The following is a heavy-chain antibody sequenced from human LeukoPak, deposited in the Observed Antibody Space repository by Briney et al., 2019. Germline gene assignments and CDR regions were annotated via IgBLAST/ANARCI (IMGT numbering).Heavy chain of an antibody. CDR1: GFTFSSYS. J-gene: IGHJ4*02. CDR3: ARERGGSYSAIDY. V-gene: IGHV3-48*04. CDR2: ISSSSITI. D-gene: IGHD2-15*01. Sequence: AGGSLRLSCAASGFTFSSYSLNWVRQAPGKGLEWVSFISSSSITIYYADSVKGRFTISRDNAEKSLYLQMNSLRAEDTAVYYCARERGGSYSAIDYWGQGTLVTVSS.